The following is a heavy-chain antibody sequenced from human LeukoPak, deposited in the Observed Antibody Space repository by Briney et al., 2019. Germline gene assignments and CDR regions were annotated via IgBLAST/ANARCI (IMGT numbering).Heavy chain of an antibody. CDR3: TTDSRGYYYDH. J-gene: IGHJ4*02. CDR1: GFTVSNAW. Sequence: GGSLRLSCAASGFTVSNAWMSWVRQAPGKGLEWVGPIKSNTDGGTTDYAAPVKDRVTISRDDSKNTLYLEVNSLNTDDTAMYYCTTDSRGYYYDHWGQGTLVIVSS. CDR2: IKSNTDGGTT. V-gene: IGHV3-15*01. D-gene: IGHD6-13*01.